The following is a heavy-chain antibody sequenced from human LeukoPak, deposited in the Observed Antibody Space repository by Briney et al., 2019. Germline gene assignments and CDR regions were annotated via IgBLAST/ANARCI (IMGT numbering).Heavy chain of an antibody. CDR2: IYSGGST. CDR3: ARGVGSGSRLRAGDY. Sequence: GGSLRLSCAASGFTFSSYAMSWVRQAPGKGLEWVSVIYSGGSTYYADSVKGRFTISRDNPKNTLYLQMNSLRAEDTAVYYCARGVGSGSRLRAGDYWGQGTLVTVSS. V-gene: IGHV3-53*01. D-gene: IGHD1-26*01. J-gene: IGHJ4*02. CDR1: GFTFSSYA.